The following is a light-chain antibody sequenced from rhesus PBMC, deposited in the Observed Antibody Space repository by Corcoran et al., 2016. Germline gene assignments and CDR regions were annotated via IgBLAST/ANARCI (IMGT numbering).Light chain of an antibody. J-gene: IGKJ4*01. CDR1: QDSSNS. Sequence: DIQMTQSPSSVSASVGARVIITCRASQDSSNSLVWYQQKPGKAPKVLIHSATTLQSGVPSRFSGSGSGTDFTLTISSLQPEDFAPYFCQQYKSLLTFGGGTKVEIK. CDR3: QQYKSLLT. V-gene: IGKV1-25*02. CDR2: SAT.